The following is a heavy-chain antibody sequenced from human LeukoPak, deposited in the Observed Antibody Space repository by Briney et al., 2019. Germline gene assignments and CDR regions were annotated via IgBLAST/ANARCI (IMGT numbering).Heavy chain of an antibody. CDR2: IYYSGST. CDR3: ARRDCYACFDY. Sequence: SETLSLTCTVSGGSISSYYWSWIRQPPGKGLEWIGYIYYSGSTNYNPSLKSRVTISVDTSKNQFSLKLSSVTAADTAVYYCARRDCYACFDYWGQGTLVTVSS. J-gene: IGHJ4*02. V-gene: IGHV4-59*08. D-gene: IGHD2-21*02. CDR1: GGSISSYY.